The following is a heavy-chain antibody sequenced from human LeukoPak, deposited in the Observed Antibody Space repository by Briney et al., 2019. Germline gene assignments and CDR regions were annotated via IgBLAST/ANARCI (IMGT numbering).Heavy chain of an antibody. CDR2: IYHGGNT. CDR3: ARLSGIYCDRGSCFNCFDS. V-gene: IGHV4-38-2*01. Sequence: SETLSLTCAVSDYSISSGYYWGWIRQPPGKGLEWIGNIYHGGNTYYNPSLKSRVTLSVDTSRNQFSLRLTSVTAADTAVYYCARLSGIYCDRGSCFNCFDSWGQGTLVTVSS. J-gene: IGHJ5*01. D-gene: IGHD2-15*01. CDR1: DYSISSGYY.